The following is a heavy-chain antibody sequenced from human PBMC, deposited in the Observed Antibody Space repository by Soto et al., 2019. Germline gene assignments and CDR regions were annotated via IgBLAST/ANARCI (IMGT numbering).Heavy chain of an antibody. CDR2: IGESGTPT. Sequence: GGSLRLSCAASGFTFSSYAMKWARQAPGKGLEWVSLIGESGTPTYYADSVKGRFTISRDNSGNTLFLEMYSLRAEDTAVYYCANYDFWSGYVHFFHGMDVWGQGTSVTVSS. CDR1: GFTFSSYA. D-gene: IGHD3-3*01. V-gene: IGHV3-23*01. J-gene: IGHJ6*02. CDR3: ANYDFWSGYVHFFHGMDV.